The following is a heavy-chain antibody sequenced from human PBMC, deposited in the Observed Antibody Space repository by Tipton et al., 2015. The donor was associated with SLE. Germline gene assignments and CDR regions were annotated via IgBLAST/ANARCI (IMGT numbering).Heavy chain of an antibody. J-gene: IGHJ4*02. CDR2: INWNGGST. CDR3: ARGYCSSTSCYGYFDY. Sequence: SLRLSCAASGFTFSSYGMSWVRQAPGKGLEWVSGINWNGGSTGYADSVKGRFTISRDNAKNSLYLQMNSLRAEDTALHYCARGYCSSTSCYGYFDYWGQGTLVTVSS. V-gene: IGHV3-20*04. D-gene: IGHD2-2*01. CDR1: GFTFSSYG.